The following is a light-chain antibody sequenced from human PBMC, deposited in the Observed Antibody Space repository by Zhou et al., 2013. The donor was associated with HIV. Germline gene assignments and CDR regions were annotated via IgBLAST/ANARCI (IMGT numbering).Light chain of an antibody. J-gene: IGKJ2*03. Sequence: DVQMTQSPSALSASVGDRVSVTCQASRDISVYLNWYQQKAGKAPKLLIYDASNLETGVPSRFSGSGSGTDFTFTISSLQPEDIATYYCQQYDNLPPYSFGQGTKLEIK. CDR1: RDISVY. CDR3: QQYDNLPPYS. CDR2: DAS. V-gene: IGKV1-33*01.